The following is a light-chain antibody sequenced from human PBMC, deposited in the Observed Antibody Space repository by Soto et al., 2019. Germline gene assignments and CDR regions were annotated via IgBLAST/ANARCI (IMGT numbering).Light chain of an antibody. J-gene: IGLJ2*01. CDR2: DVN. CDR3: SSYPSGIS. V-gene: IGLV2-14*01. CDR1: SSDVGGYNY. Sequence: QSVLTQPASVSGSPGQSITISCTGTSSDVGGYNYVSWYQQHPGKAPKLMIYDVNTRPSGVSNRFSGSKSGNTASLTISGLQAEDEADYYCSSYPSGISFGGGTKLTVL.